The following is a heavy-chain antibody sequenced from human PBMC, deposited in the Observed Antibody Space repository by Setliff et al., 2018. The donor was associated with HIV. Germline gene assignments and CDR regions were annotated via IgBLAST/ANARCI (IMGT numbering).Heavy chain of an antibody. Sequence: ASVKVSCKASGYSFSSYGNSWVRQAPGQGLEWMAWNSGYNGNTQYAQKFRGRVTMTAETSTSTASMELRSLRSDDTAVYYCARDSSGWPEHDINGNFDHWGQGTVVTVSS. CDR1: GYSFSSYG. J-gene: IGHJ4*02. CDR2: NSGYNGNT. D-gene: IGHD6-19*01. V-gene: IGHV1-18*01. CDR3: ARDSSGWPEHDINGNFDH.